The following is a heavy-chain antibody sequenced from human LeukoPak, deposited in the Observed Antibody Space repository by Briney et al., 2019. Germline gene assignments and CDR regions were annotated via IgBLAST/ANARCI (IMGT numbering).Heavy chain of an antibody. V-gene: IGHV3-64*01. Sequence: HPGGSLRLSCAASGFTFSSYAMHWVRQAPGKGLEYVSAISSNGGSTYYANSVKGRFTISRDNSKNTLYLQMGSLRAEDMAVYYCARASARDPERPIDYWGQGTLVTVSS. CDR2: ISSNGGST. D-gene: IGHD1-1*01. CDR1: GFTFSSYA. CDR3: ARASARDPERPIDY. J-gene: IGHJ4*02.